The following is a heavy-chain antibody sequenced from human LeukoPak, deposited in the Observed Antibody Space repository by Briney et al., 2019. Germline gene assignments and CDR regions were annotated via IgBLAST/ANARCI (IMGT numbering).Heavy chain of an antibody. J-gene: IGHJ4*02. D-gene: IGHD3-22*01. CDR3: ASPRSGYRYTFDY. V-gene: IGHV4-4*09. CDR2: TSTSGST. CDR1: AASISNYY. Sequence: SETLSLTCAVSAASISNYYWSWIRQAPGKGLEWIGYTSTSGSTNYNPSLKSRVSISLDTSKNRFSLNLNFVTAADTAVYYCASPRSGYRYTFDYWGQGALVTVSS.